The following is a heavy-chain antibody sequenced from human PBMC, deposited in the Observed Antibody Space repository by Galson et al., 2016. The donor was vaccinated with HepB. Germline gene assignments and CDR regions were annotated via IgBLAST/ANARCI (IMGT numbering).Heavy chain of an antibody. D-gene: IGHD4-17*01. CDR3: ARALEYGSRNYYVHCAMVV. Sequence: QSGAEVKEPGESLRISCQGSGYRLTDYWITWVRQVPGKGLQWMGRIDPDDSYTNYSPSFQGHVTISVDKSINTAYLQWSTLKASDTAIYYCARALEYGSRNYYVHCAMVVCAPGTTVVVSS. V-gene: IGHV5-10-1*01. J-gene: IGHJ6*02. CDR1: GYRLTDYW. CDR2: IDPDDSYT.